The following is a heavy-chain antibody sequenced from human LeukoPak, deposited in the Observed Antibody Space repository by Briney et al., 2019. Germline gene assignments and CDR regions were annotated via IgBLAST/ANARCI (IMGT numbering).Heavy chain of an antibody. D-gene: IGHD6-13*01. J-gene: IGHJ4*02. CDR2: ISSSSSYI. CDR3: ARDPVIAAAGYYFDY. CDR1: GFTFSSYS. V-gene: IGHV3-21*01. Sequence: GGSLRLSCAASGFTFSSYSMNWVRQAPGKGLEWVSSISSSSSYIYYADSVKGRFTISRDNAKNSLYLQMNSLRAEDTAVYYCARDPVIAAAGYYFDYWGQGTLVTVSS.